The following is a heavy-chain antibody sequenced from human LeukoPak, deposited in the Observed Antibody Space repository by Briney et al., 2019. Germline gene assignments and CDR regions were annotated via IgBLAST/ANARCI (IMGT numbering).Heavy chain of an antibody. CDR3: ATTIISDFDY. D-gene: IGHD3-10*01. CDR2: ISGSGDTT. Sequence: GGPLRLSCAASGFTFSIYAMNWVRQAPGKGLEWVSSISGSGDTTWYADSVKGRFTISRDNSKNTLYLQMNSLRAEDTAVYSCATTIISDFDYWGQGTLVTVSS. V-gene: IGHV3-23*01. CDR1: GFTFSIYA. J-gene: IGHJ4*02.